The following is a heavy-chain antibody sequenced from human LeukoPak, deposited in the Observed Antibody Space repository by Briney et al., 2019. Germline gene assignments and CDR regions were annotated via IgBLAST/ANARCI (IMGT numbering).Heavy chain of an antibody. D-gene: IGHD1-26*01. V-gene: IGHV4-4*07. J-gene: IGHJ4*02. Sequence: PSETLSLTCSVSGGSISDFYWSWIRQPAGKGLEWIGRIYSSGNTNYNPSLKSRVTISVDTSKNQFSLQLSSVTAADTAVYYCARVVVGALDYWGQGTLVTVSS. CDR2: IYSSGNT. CDR3: ARVVVGALDY. CDR1: GGSISDFY.